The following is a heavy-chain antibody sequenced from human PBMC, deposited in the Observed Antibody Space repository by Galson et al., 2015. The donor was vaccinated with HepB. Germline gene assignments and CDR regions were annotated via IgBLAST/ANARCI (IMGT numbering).Heavy chain of an antibody. Sequence: SLRLSCAASGFTFSSYGMHWVRQAPGKGLEWVAVIWYDGSNKYYADSVKGRFTISRDNSKNTLYLQMNSLRAEDTAVYYCAREGGVFAAFDYWGQGTLVTVSS. V-gene: IGHV3-33*08. CDR1: GFTFSSYG. J-gene: IGHJ4*02. CDR3: AREGGVFAAFDY. CDR2: IWYDGSNK. D-gene: IGHD2-8*02.